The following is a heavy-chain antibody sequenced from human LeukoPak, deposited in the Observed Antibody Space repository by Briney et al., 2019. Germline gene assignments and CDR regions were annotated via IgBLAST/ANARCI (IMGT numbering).Heavy chain of an antibody. CDR3: ARTAYYYDSSGYDDAFDI. CDR2: ISRSGSTR. V-gene: IGHV3-11*01. Sequence: GGSLRLSCAASGFTFSDYYMSWIRQAPGKGQKWVSHISRSGSTRYYADSMKGRFTISMDNAKNSLYLQMNSLRAEDTAVYYCARTAYYYDSSGYDDAFDIWGQGTMVTVSS. J-gene: IGHJ3*02. CDR1: GFTFSDYY. D-gene: IGHD3-22*01.